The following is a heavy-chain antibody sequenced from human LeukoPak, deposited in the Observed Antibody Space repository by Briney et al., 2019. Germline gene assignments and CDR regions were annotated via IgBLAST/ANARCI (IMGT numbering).Heavy chain of an antibody. J-gene: IGHJ5*02. CDR3: AKGPDSSGLNWFDP. CDR1: GFTFSSYA. Sequence: QSGGSLRLSCAASGFTFSSYAMSWVRQAPGKGLEWVSAISGSGGSTYYADSAKGRFTISRDNSKNTLYLQMNSLRAEDTAVYYCAKGPDSSGLNWFDPWGQGTLVTVSP. CDR2: ISGSGGST. V-gene: IGHV3-23*01. D-gene: IGHD6-19*01.